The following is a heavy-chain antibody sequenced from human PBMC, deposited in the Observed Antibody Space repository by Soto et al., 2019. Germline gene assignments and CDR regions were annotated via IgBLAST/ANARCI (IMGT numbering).Heavy chain of an antibody. V-gene: IGHV1-8*01. CDR2: MNPNRGNT. CDR1: GYTFTSYD. J-gene: IGHJ6*03. CDR3: ARELPYGDGNYYYYYVDV. Sequence: QVQLVQSGAEVKKPGASVKVSCKASGYTFTSYDINWVRQATGQGLEWTGWMNPNRGNTGYAQKDQGRVTMTRNTSISTAYMELSSLRSEDTAVYYCARELPYGDGNYYYYYVDVWGKGTTVTVSS. D-gene: IGHD4-17*01.